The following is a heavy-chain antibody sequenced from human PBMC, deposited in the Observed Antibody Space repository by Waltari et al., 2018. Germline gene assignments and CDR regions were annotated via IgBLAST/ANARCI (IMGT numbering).Heavy chain of an antibody. V-gene: IGHV4-38-2*01. CDR2: IYHSWSP. J-gene: IGHJ4*02. CDR1: GYSISSGYY. CDR3: ARLGMQQLVYY. D-gene: IGHD6-13*01. Sequence: QVQLQESGPGLVKPSETLSLTCAVSGYSISSGYYWGWIRQPPGKGLEWIGSIYHSWSPYYNPSLKGRVTISVDTSKNQFSRKLSSGTAADTVVYYCARLGMQQLVYYWGQGTLVTVSS.